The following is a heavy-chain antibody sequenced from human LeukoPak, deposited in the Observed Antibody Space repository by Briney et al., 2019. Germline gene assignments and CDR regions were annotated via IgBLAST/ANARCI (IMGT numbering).Heavy chain of an antibody. Sequence: SETLSLTCTVSGGSISSYYWSWVRQPAGKGLEWIGRIYTSGNTNYNPSLKGRVTMSVDTSKNQFSLKLSSVTAADTAVYYCARGGHYYGSGSYYPVYWGQGTLVTVSS. CDR3: ARGGHYYGSGSYYPVY. D-gene: IGHD3-10*01. J-gene: IGHJ4*02. CDR2: IYTSGNT. V-gene: IGHV4-4*07. CDR1: GGSISSYY.